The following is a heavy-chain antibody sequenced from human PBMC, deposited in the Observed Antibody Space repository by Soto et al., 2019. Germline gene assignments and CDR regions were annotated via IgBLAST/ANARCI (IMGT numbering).Heavy chain of an antibody. D-gene: IGHD1-26*01. CDR3: ARASGSNIHFDY. J-gene: IGHJ4*02. Sequence: VGSLRLSCAASGLTFSSYWMHWVRQAPGKGLVWVSRINTDGSSTTYADSVKGRFTISRDNTKDTLYLQMNSLRVEDTAVYYCARASGSNIHFDYWGQGTLVNVSS. CDR1: GLTFSSYW. CDR2: INTDGSST. V-gene: IGHV3-74*01.